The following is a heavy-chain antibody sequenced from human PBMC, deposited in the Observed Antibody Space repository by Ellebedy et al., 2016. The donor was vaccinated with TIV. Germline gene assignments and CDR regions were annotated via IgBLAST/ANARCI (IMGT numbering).Heavy chain of an antibody. D-gene: IGHD5-24*01. CDR2: VHSGGGT. CDR3: GRARRDGSNSYLDS. CDR1: GFTVSSNS. V-gene: IGHV3-66*01. J-gene: IGHJ4*02. Sequence: GESLKISCAASGFTVSSNSLTLVRQAPGKGLEWVSVVHSGGGTNSADSVKGRFTISRDNSKNTVSLQMNSLRAEDTAVYYCGRARRDGSNSYLDSWGRGTLVTVSS.